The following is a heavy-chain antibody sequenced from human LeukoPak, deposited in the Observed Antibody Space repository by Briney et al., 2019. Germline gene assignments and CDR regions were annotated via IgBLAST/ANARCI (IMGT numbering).Heavy chain of an antibody. D-gene: IGHD3-10*01. CDR1: GFTFSDYY. CDR3: ARSERGPYYYASGTGWYFDY. Sequence: SGGSLRLPCAASGFTFSDYYMSWIRQAPGKGLEWVSYISTSSSTINYADSVKGRFTMSRDNAGNSLFLQMNSLRAEDTAVYYCARSERGPYYYASGTGWYFDYWGLGTPVTVSS. V-gene: IGHV3-11*04. CDR2: ISTSSSTI. J-gene: IGHJ4*02.